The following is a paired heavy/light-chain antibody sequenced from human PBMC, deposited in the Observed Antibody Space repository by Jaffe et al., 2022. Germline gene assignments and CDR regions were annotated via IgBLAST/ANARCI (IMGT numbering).Heavy chain of an antibody. J-gene: IGHJ4*02. CDR3: ARDDFTGN. D-gene: IGHD3-10*01. Sequence: EVQLVESGGGIVQPGGSLRLSCAASGFTLTSFWMHWVRQAPGKGLVWVSRVNTDGSSTYYADSVKGRFTISRDDAKNTVYLQMDSLRADDTAIYYCARDDFTGNWGQGTLVTVSS. CDR2: VNTDGSST. V-gene: IGHV3-74*01. CDR1: GFTLTSFW.
Light chain of an antibody. CDR1: TGHSNYA. CDR2: ISTDGSH. CDR3: QTWGTGMV. Sequence: QLVLTQSPSASASLGTSVRLTCTLSTGHSNYAIAWHQQQPEKGPRFLMKISTDGSHRKGDGIPDRFSGSTSGAERYLTISSLHFEDEADYYCQTWGTGMVFGGGTKLTVL. V-gene: IGLV4-69*01. J-gene: IGLJ3*02.